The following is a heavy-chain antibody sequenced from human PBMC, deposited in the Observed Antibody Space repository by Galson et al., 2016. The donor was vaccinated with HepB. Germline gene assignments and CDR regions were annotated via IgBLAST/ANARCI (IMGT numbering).Heavy chain of an antibody. J-gene: IGHJ6*02. V-gene: IGHV4-59*08. CDR1: GGSINSYY. Sequence: SETLSLTCTVSGGSINSYYWSWIRQPPGKGLEWIGCIHNSGSANYNPSLKSRVTISGDTSTNQFSLKLSSVTAADTAVYYCARHYCSGGRCYPYDGMDVWGQGTTVTVSS. D-gene: IGHD2-15*01. CDR3: ARHYCSGGRCYPYDGMDV. CDR2: IHNSGSA.